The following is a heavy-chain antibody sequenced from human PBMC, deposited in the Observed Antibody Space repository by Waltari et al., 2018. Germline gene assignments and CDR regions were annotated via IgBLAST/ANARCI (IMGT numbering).Heavy chain of an antibody. Sequence: QVQLQESGPGLVKPSGPLSLHCSVSGHSMTTNYLWSWVRQAPGKGLEWLGQIHRSGRTHYHPSLESRVATSIDTSKNEFSLEVTSATAADTAVYFCARDRGRGLYLDSWGQGILVTVSP. CDR3: ARDRGRGLYLDS. CDR2: IHRSGRT. J-gene: IGHJ4*02. V-gene: IGHV4-4*02. CDR1: GHSMTTNYL. D-gene: IGHD5-12*01.